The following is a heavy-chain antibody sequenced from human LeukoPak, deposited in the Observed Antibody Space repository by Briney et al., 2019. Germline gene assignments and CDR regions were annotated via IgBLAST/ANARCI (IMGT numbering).Heavy chain of an antibody. CDR2: IFYSRTA. Sequence: SETLSLTCAVSGGSVSGYYWSWIRQPPGKGLQWIVYIFYSRTALYSPSLKRRVTMSVDTSANQFSLKLSSVTAADTAVYYCARHDVVPVIRRGFDFWGQGTMVTVSS. CDR3: ARHDVVPVIRRGFDF. J-gene: IGHJ4*02. CDR1: GGSVSGYY. D-gene: IGHD2-21*02. V-gene: IGHV4-59*08.